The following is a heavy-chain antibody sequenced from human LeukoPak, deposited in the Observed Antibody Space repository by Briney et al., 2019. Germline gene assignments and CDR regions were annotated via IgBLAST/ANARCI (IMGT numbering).Heavy chain of an antibody. CDR1: GFTFSGHY. J-gene: IGHJ3*02. CDR2: SRSKAQSYST. V-gene: IGHV3-72*01. D-gene: IGHD5-24*01. CDR3: AREGRDAYNYAFDT. Sequence: GGSLRLSCAVSGFTFSGHYMDWVRQAPGKGLEWVARSRSKAQSYSTEYAASVKGRFTISRDDSKDLLYLQMNSLKTEDTAVYYCAREGRDAYNYAFDTWGQGTMVTVSS.